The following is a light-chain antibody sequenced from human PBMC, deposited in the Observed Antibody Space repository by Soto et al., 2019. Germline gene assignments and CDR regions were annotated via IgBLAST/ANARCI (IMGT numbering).Light chain of an antibody. J-gene: IGKJ1*01. CDR2: GAS. CDR3: QQYGSPGT. Sequence: EIVLTQSPGTLSLSPGERATLSCRASQSVSNNYLAWYQQKPSQAPRLLIYGASNRATGIPDRFSGSGSGTDFTLTISRLEPEDFAVYYCQQYGSPGTFGQGTKVDI. CDR1: QSVSNNY. V-gene: IGKV3-20*01.